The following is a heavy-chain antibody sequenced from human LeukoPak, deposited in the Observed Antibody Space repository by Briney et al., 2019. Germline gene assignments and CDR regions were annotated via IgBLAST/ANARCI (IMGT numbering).Heavy chain of an antibody. J-gene: IGHJ5*02. D-gene: IGHD4-23*01. Sequence: SETLSLTCTVSGGSISSGSYYWSWIRQPAGKGLEWIGRIYTSGSTNYNPSLKSRVTISVDTSKNQYSLKLSSVTAADTAVYDCARDQRSGGNVNWFDPWGQGTLVTVSS. CDR2: IYTSGST. CDR1: GGSISSGSYY. V-gene: IGHV4-61*02. CDR3: ARDQRSGGNVNWFDP.